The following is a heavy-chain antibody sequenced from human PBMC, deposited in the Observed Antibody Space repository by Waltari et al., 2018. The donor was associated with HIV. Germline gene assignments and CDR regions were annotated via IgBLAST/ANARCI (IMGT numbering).Heavy chain of an antibody. CDR1: GFTFGSFA. Sequence: EVQWLEAGGGLVQPGGSLRVSCAASGFTFGSFAMTLVRQAPGKGLEWVSSISGSDATYYADSVKGRFAISRDTSTNTLYLQMNRLRAEDTAVYYCVKEGHTSSHYWGQGTLVTVSS. D-gene: IGHD2-2*01. J-gene: IGHJ4*02. CDR3: VKEGHTSSHY. CDR2: ISGSDAT. V-gene: IGHV3-23*01.